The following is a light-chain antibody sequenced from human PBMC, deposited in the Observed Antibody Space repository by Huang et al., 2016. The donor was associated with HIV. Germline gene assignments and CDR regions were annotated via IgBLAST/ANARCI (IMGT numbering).Light chain of an antibody. J-gene: IGKJ1*01. CDR1: QSIGNY. CDR3: QQSYNSWT. Sequence: DIQMTQSPSSLSASVGDRVTVICLASQSIGNYLNWYQQKPGKAPKLLIYCASSLQSGVPSRFSGSGSGTVFILSITSLQPEDFATYYCQQSYNSWTFGQGTNVDIK. CDR2: CAS. V-gene: IGKV1-39*01.